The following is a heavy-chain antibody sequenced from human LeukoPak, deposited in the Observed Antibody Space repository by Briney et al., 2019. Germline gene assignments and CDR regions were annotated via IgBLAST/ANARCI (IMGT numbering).Heavy chain of an antibody. J-gene: IGHJ6*03. Sequence: ASVKVSCKASGYTFTSYYMHWVRQAPGQGLEWMGIINPSGGSTSYAQKFQGRVTMTRDMSTSTVYMELSSLRSEDTAVYYCARVPKYAVRGYYYYMDVWGKGTTVTVSS. CDR2: INPSGGST. CDR1: GYTFTSYY. D-gene: IGHD2-2*01. CDR3: ARVPKYAVRGYYYYMDV. V-gene: IGHV1-46*01.